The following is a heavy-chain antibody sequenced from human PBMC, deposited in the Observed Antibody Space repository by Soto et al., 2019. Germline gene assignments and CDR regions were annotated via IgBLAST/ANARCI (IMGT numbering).Heavy chain of an antibody. CDR3: ASLYSSGSADAFDI. D-gene: IGHD6-19*01. CDR1: GYTLTELS. V-gene: IGHV1-24*01. Sequence: GALMTVSCKVSGYTLTELSMHWVRQAPGKGLEWMGSIDPEGGKTIYAQKFQGRVTMTRDTSTSTVYMELSSLRSEDTAVYYCASLYSSGSADAFDIWGQGTMVTVSS. J-gene: IGHJ3*02. CDR2: IDPEGGKT.